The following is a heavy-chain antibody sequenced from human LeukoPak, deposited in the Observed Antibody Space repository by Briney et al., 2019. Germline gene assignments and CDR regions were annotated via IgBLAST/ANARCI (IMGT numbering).Heavy chain of an antibody. Sequence: PGGSLRLSCAASGFTFSSYAMGWVRQAPGKGLEWVSAISGSGGSTYYADSVKGRFTISRDNSKNTLYLQMNSLRAEDTAVYYCAKNFGPGLIVVVPADWYFDLWGRGTLVTVSS. D-gene: IGHD2-2*01. CDR2: ISGSGGST. CDR1: GFTFSSYA. CDR3: AKNFGPGLIVVVPADWYFDL. J-gene: IGHJ2*01. V-gene: IGHV3-23*01.